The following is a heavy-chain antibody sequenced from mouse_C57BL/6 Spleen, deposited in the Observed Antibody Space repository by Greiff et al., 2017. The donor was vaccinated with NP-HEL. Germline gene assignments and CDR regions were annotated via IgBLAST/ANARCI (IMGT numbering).Heavy chain of an antibody. Sequence: VQLKESGGGLVKPGGSLKLSCAASGFTFSDYGMHWVRQAPEKGLEWVAYISSGISTIYYADTVKGRFTISRDNAKNTLFRQMTSLRSEDTAMYYCASSMVRYYVDYWSQGSTLTVSS. CDR3: ASSMVRYYVDY. CDR2: ISSGISTI. V-gene: IGHV5-17*01. CDR1: GFTFSDYG. J-gene: IGHJ2*01. D-gene: IGHD2-10*02.